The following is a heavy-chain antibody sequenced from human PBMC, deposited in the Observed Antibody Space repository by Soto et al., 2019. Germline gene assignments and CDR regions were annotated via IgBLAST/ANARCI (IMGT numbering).Heavy chain of an antibody. CDR1: GFTFDDYA. CDR3: AKDTGVSGWYGELNYFDY. CDR2: ISWNSGSI. J-gene: IGHJ4*02. Sequence: PGGSLRLSCAASGFTFDDYAMHWVRQAPGKGLEWVSGISWNSGSIGYADSVKGRFTISRDNAKNSLYLQMNSLRAEDTALYYCAKDTGVSGWYGELNYFDYWGQGTLVTVSS. D-gene: IGHD6-19*01. V-gene: IGHV3-9*01.